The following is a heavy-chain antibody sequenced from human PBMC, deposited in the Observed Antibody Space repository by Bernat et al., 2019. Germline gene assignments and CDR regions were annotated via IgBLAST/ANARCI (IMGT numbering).Heavy chain of an antibody. D-gene: IGHD5-12*01. CDR3: ATHGYTGWPLDY. V-gene: IGHV3-7*03. CDR1: GFTFSGYW. J-gene: IGHJ4*02. Sequence: EVQLVESGGGLVQAGGSLRLSCAASGFTFSGYWMTWVRQAPGKGLEWVANINQDGSVKYSVDSVKGRFTLSRDNAKNSVLLQMNSLRVEDTAIYYCATHGYTGWPLDYWGQGTLVTVSS. CDR2: INQDGSVK.